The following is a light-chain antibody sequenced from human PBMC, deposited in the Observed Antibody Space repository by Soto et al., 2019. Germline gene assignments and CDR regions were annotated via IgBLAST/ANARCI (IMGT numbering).Light chain of an antibody. CDR3: QQYCSYPWT. CDR1: QGIANY. V-gene: IGKV1-33*01. CDR2: DAS. J-gene: IGKJ1*01. Sequence: SQSPYCLSASVGSRSTITCLASQGIANYLHWYHQKRGQAPKLLIYDASNLETGVPSRFSGSGSGTGFTVTISSLQSDDLAAYYLQQYCSYPWTFGQGTKVDIK.